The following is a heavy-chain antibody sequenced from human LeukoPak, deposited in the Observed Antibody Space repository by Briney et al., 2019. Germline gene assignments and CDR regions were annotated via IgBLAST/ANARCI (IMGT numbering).Heavy chain of an antibody. D-gene: IGHD3-9*01. J-gene: IGHJ4*02. V-gene: IGHV4-34*01. CDR2: INHSGST. Sequence: PSETLSLTCAVYGGSFSGYYWSWIRQPPGKGLEWIGEINHSGSTNYNPSLKSRVTISVDTSKNQFSLKLSSVTAADTAVYYCARAGKLRYFDWQYGYWGQGTLVTVSS. CDR1: GGSFSGYY. CDR3: ARAGKLRYFDWQYGY.